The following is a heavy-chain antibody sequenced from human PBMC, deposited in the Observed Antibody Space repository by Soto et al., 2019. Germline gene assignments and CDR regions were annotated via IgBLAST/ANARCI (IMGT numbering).Heavy chain of an antibody. Sequence: QVQLVESGGGVVQPGRSLRLSCAASGFTFSSYGMHWVRQAPGKGPEWVAVISYGGSNKYYADSVKGRFTISRDNSKNTRYLQMISLRAEDTAVYYCAKDYSNLYFDYWGQGTLVTVSS. D-gene: IGHD4-4*01. CDR3: AKDYSNLYFDY. CDR1: GFTFSSYG. J-gene: IGHJ4*02. V-gene: IGHV3-30*18. CDR2: ISYGGSNK.